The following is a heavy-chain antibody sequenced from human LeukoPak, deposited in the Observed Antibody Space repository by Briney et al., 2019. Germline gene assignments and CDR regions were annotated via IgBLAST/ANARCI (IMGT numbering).Heavy chain of an antibody. J-gene: IGHJ4*02. V-gene: IGHV3-33*01. D-gene: IGHD3-16*01. Sequence: GGPLRLSCAASGFTFSTYGMHWIRQAPGKGLEWVAIIWYDGSNTYYADSVKGRFTISRDNSKNTLYLEMNSLRAEDTAVYYCAPDHGGFWGQGTLVTVSS. CDR2: IWYDGSNT. CDR1: GFTFSTYG. CDR3: APDHGGF.